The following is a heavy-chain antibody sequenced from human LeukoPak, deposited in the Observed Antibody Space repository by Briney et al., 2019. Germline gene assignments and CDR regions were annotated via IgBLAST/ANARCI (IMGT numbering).Heavy chain of an antibody. J-gene: IGHJ3*02. CDR3: ARATGYCSGGSCYSEPGAFDI. Sequence: PSETLSLTCTVSGGSISSYYWSWIRQPPGKGLEWIGYIYYSGSTNYNPSLKSRVTTSVDTSKNQFSLKLSSVTAADTAVYYCARATGYCSGGSCYSEPGAFDIWGQGTMVTVSS. D-gene: IGHD2-15*01. CDR2: IYYSGST. CDR1: GGSISSYY. V-gene: IGHV4-59*01.